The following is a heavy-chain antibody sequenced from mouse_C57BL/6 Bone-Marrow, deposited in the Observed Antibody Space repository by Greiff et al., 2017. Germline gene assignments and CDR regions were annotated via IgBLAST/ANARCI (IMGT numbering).Heavy chain of an antibody. CDR3: ARGGNYGWYYLDY. CDR2: FHPYTDDT. D-gene: IGHD2-1*01. CDR1: GYTFTTYP. V-gene: IGHV1-47*01. J-gene: IGHJ2*01. Sequence: VQLQESGAELVKPGASVKLSCKASGYTFTTYPIEWLKQNHGKSLEWIGHFHPYTDDTKYNEKFKGKATLTVDKSSSTVYFELSLLTSDDSAVNTCARGGNYGWYYLDYWGQGTTLTVSP.